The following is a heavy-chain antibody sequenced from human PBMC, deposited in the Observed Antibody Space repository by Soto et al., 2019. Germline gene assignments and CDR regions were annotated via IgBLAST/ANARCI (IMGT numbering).Heavy chain of an antibody. CDR1: GYTFTSYY. V-gene: IGHV1-46*01. D-gene: IGHD2-2*01. CDR2: INPSGGST. CDR3: ARGNLGDCSSTSCYYYYYGMDV. Sequence: ASVKVSCNASGYTFTSYYMHWVRQAPGQGLEWMGIINPSGGSTYYNPSLKSRVTISVDTSKNQFSLKLSSVTAADTAVYYCARGNLGDCSSTSCYYYYYGMDVWGQGTTVTVSS. J-gene: IGHJ6*02.